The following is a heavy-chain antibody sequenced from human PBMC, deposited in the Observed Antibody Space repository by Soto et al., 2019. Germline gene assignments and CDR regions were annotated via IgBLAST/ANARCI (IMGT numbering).Heavy chain of an antibody. CDR3: AKNGQPPYYYYGMDV. CDR2: ISGYNGDT. V-gene: IGHV1-18*01. CDR1: GYTFSRYG. D-gene: IGHD2-8*01. Sequence: QGQLVQSGPEVKKSGASVKVSCKASGYTFSRYGISWVRHAPGQGLEWMGWISGYNGDTKYAQKVQGRVTMTIDTSTYTAYMELRSLTSDDTAIYYCAKNGQPPYYYYGMDVWGQGTTVTVS. J-gene: IGHJ6*02.